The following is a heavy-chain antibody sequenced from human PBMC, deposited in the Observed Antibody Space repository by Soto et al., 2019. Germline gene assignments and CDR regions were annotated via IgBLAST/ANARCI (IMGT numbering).Heavy chain of an antibody. CDR3: AAGRWMVRY. CDR2: VKQDGSEK. Sequence: EVQLVESGGGLVQPGGSLRVSCETSGFSFSDYWMSWVRQSPGKGMEWVANVKQDGSEKNYVDSVKGRFSISRDNAWKSVYLQMNSLRGEDTAVYHCAAGRWMVRYWGQGTLVTVSS. CDR1: GFSFSDYW. D-gene: IGHD6-19*01. J-gene: IGHJ4*02. V-gene: IGHV3-7*05.